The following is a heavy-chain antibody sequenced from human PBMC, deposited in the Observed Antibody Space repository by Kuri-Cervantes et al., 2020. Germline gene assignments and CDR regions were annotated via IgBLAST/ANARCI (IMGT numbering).Heavy chain of an antibody. Sequence: ASVKVSCKASGYTFTSYYMHWVRQAPGQGLEWMGIINPSGGSTSYAQKFQGRVTMTRDTSISTAYMELSRLRSDDTAVYYCARDPVYYDILTGYVYYYYGMDVWGQGTTVTVSS. CDR1: GYTFTSYY. J-gene: IGHJ6*02. CDR3: ARDPVYYDILTGYVYYYYGMDV. CDR2: INPSGGST. D-gene: IGHD3-9*01. V-gene: IGHV1-46*01.